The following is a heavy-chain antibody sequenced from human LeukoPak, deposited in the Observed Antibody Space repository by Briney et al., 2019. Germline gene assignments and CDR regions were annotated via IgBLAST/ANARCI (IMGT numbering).Heavy chain of an antibody. CDR1: GFTFSSYD. J-gene: IGHJ6*02. CDR2: IGTAGDT. V-gene: IGHV3-13*01. D-gene: IGHD6-6*01. CDR3: AREPLSSSSRGYYYYGMDV. Sequence: GGSLRLSCAASGFTFSSYDMHWVRQATGKGLEWVSAIGTAGDTYYPGSVKGRFTISRENAKNSLYLQMNSLRAGDTAVYYCAREPLSSSSRGYYYYGMDVWGQGTTVTVSS.